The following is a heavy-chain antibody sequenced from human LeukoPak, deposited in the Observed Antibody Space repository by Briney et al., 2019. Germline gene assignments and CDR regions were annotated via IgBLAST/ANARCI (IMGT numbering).Heavy chain of an antibody. CDR2: IYYSGST. J-gene: IGHJ1*01. CDR1: GGSISSSSYY. Sequence: PSETLSLTCTVSGGSISSSSYYWGWIRQPPGKGLEWIGSIYYSGSTYYNPSLKSRVTISVDTSKNQFSLKLSSVTAADTAVYYCARDASLGDYQHWGQGTLVTVSS. V-gene: IGHV4-39*07. D-gene: IGHD7-27*01. CDR3: ARDASLGDYQH.